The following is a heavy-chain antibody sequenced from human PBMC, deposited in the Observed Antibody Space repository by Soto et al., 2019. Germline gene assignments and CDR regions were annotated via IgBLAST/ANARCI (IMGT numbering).Heavy chain of an antibody. CDR2: IIPIFGTA. V-gene: IGHV1-69*01. J-gene: IGHJ5*02. Sequence: QVQLVQSGAEVKKPGSSVKVSCKASGGTFSSYAISWVRQAPGQGLEWMGGIIPIFGTANYAQKFQGRVTTTADACTGTADLELSRLRDTDTAFYYCARDTGSRWNGFDHWGQGTLVTVSS. D-gene: IGHD2-15*01. CDR1: GGTFSSYA. CDR3: ARDTGSRWNGFDH.